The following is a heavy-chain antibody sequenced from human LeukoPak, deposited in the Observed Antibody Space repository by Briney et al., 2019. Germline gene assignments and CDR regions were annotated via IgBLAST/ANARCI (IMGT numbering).Heavy chain of an antibody. CDR1: GFTFSSYA. D-gene: IGHD6-13*01. CDR2: ISGSGGST. J-gene: IGHJ4*02. CDR3: AKDKVAAVGRGSFDY. Sequence: GGSLRLSCAASGFTFSSYAMSWVRQAPGKGLEWVSAISGSGGSTYYADSVKGRFTISRDNSKNTLYLQMNSLRAEDTALYYCAKDKVAAVGRGSFDYWGQGTLVTVSS. V-gene: IGHV3-23*01.